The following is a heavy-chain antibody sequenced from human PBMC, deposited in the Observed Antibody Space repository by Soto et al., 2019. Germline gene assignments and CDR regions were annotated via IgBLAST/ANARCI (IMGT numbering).Heavy chain of an antibody. CDR3: AREPIYCSSTSCPMIDAFDI. D-gene: IGHD2-2*01. Sequence: ASVKVSCKASGYTFTSYGISWVRQAPGQGLEWMGWISAYNGNTNYAQKLQGRVTMTTDTSTSTAYMELRSLRSDDTAVYYCAREPIYCSSTSCPMIDAFDIWGQGTMVTVSS. J-gene: IGHJ3*02. CDR2: ISAYNGNT. CDR1: GYTFTSYG. V-gene: IGHV1-18*01.